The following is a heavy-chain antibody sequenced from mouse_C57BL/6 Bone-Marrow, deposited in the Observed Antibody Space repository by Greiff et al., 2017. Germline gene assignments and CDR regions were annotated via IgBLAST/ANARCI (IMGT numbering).Heavy chain of an antibody. V-gene: IGHV3-6*01. J-gene: IGHJ2*01. CDR2: ISYDGSN. D-gene: IGHD5-1*01. CDR3: AITSGY. Sequence: EVKLQESGPGLVKPSQSLSLTCSVTGYSITSGYYWNWIRQFPGNKLEWMGYISYDGSNNYNPSLKNRISITRDTSKNQFFLKLDSVTTEDTATYYCAITSGYWGQGTTRAVSS. CDR1: GYSITSGYY.